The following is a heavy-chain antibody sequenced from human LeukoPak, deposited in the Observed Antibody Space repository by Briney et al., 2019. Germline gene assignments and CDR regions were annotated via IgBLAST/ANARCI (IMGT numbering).Heavy chain of an antibody. CDR1: GFTFSSYW. J-gene: IGHJ3*02. Sequence: PGGSLRLSCAASGFTFSSYWMPWVRHAPGKGLVWVSRINSDGSSTSYADSVKGRFTISRDNAKNTLYLQMNSLRAEDTAVYYCARGGDGYNFDAFDIWGQGTMVTVSS. V-gene: IGHV3-74*01. CDR2: INSDGSST. CDR3: ARGGDGYNFDAFDI. D-gene: IGHD5-12*01.